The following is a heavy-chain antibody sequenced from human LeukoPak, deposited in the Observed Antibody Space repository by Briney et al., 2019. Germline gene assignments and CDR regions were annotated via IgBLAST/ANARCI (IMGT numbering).Heavy chain of an antibody. CDR1: GFSFSSYA. CDR3: AKYYGDDPDYYYYMDV. V-gene: IGHV3-30-3*02. Sequence: GGSLRLSCAASGFSFSSYAIHWVRQAPGKGLEWVALISYNGGKKDYADSVKGRFTIDRDNSKNTVYLQMNSLRAEDTAVYYCAKYYGDDPDYYYYMDVWGKGTTVTISS. J-gene: IGHJ6*03. D-gene: IGHD4-17*01. CDR2: ISYNGGKK.